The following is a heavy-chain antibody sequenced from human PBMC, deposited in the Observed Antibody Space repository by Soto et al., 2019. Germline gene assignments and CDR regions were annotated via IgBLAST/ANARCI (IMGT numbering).Heavy chain of an antibody. D-gene: IGHD3-10*01. V-gene: IGHV3-30-3*01. Sequence: QVQLVEAGGGVVQPGRSLRLSCAASGFTFSSYAMHWVRQAPGKGLEWVAVISYDGSNKYYADSVNGRFTISRDNSTNTLYLQMNSLRDEDTAVYYCARETDYYGSGTSYYCGMDVWGQGTTVIVSS. CDR3: ARETDYYGSGTSYYCGMDV. J-gene: IGHJ6*02. CDR1: GFTFSSYA. CDR2: ISYDGSNK.